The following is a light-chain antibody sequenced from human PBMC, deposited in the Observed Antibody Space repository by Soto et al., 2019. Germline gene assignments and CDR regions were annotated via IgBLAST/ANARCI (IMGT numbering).Light chain of an antibody. CDR2: EVD. V-gene: IGLV2-14*01. J-gene: IGLJ2*01. CDR3: NSYTTSGTLI. CDR1: TSDVGHYNY. Sequence: QSALTQPASVSGSPGQSITISCTGTTSDVGHYNYVSWYQQHPGKAPKVLIYEVDYRPSGVSNRFSGSKSGNTASLNIAGLQDEDEAVYYCNSYTTSGTLIFGGGTKLTVL.